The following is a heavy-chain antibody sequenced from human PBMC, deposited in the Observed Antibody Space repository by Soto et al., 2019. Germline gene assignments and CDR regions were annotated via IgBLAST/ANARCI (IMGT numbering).Heavy chain of an antibody. Sequence: QVQLQESGPGLVKPSGTLSLTCAVSSGSISSSNWWSWVRQPPGKGLEWIGEIYHSGSTNYNPSLTRPLTISVDKSKNQFSLKLSSVTAADTAVYYCARATCSGGSCYSFDYWGQGTLVTVSS. J-gene: IGHJ4*02. V-gene: IGHV4-4*02. CDR1: SGSISSSNW. CDR2: IYHSGST. CDR3: ARATCSGGSCYSFDY. D-gene: IGHD2-15*01.